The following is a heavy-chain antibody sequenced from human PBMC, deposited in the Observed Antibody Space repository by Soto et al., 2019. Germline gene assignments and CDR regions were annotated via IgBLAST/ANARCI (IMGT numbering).Heavy chain of an antibody. CDR3: ARDHAVVLTGHWFDP. Sequence: QVQLVQSGAEVKKPGSSVKVSCKASGGTFSSYTISWVRQAPGQGLEWMGRIIPILGIANYAQKFQGRVTITADKSTSTAYMELSSLRSEDTAVYYCARDHAVVLTGHWFDPWGQGTLVTVSS. CDR1: GGTFSSYT. D-gene: IGHD2-8*01. CDR2: IIPILGIA. V-gene: IGHV1-69*08. J-gene: IGHJ5*02.